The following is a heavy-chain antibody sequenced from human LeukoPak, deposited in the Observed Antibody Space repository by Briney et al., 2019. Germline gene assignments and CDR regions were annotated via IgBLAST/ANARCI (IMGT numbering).Heavy chain of an antibody. J-gene: IGHJ6*03. CDR3: ARETSQKGAHYMDV. Sequence: PSQTLSLTCTVSGGSISSYYWSWIRQPPGKGLKWIGYIYYSGSTSYSPSLRSRVTISVDTSKNQFSLKLSSVIAADTAVYYCARETSQKGAHYMDVWGKGTTVTISS. CDR2: IYYSGST. V-gene: IGHV4-59*01. D-gene: IGHD3-16*01. CDR1: GGSISSYY.